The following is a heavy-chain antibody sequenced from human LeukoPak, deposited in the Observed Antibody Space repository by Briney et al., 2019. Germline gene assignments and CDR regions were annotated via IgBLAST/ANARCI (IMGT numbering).Heavy chain of an antibody. J-gene: IGHJ6*03. Sequence: VSVKVSCKASGYTFTGYYMHWVRQAPGQGLEWMGWINPNSGGTNYAQKFQGRVTMTRDTSISTAYMELSRLRSDDTAVYYCARDGAIQLWLRGGYYYMDVWGKGTTVTVSS. CDR2: INPNSGGT. D-gene: IGHD5-18*01. CDR1: GYTFTGYY. V-gene: IGHV1-2*02. CDR3: ARDGAIQLWLRGGYYYMDV.